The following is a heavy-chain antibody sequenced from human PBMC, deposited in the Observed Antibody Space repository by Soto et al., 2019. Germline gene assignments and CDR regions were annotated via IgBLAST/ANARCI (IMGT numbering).Heavy chain of an antibody. D-gene: IGHD3-9*01. CDR1: GFHFITYA. CDR2: ISGSSSTT. J-gene: IGHJ4*02. V-gene: IGHV3-23*01. CDR3: AKTHYDILDY. Sequence: GSLRHSSTASGFHFITYAMGWVRQATGKGLEWVSGISGSSSTTYYADSVKGRFYISRDYSKNTLYLQMNSLRAEDMAIYYCAKTHYDILDYWGQGTLVTVSS.